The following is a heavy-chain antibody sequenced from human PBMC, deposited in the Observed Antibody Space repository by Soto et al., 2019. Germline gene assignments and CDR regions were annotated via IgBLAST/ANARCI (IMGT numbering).Heavy chain of an antibody. J-gene: IGHJ4*02. D-gene: IGHD2-21*02. CDR1: GGSVNSYY. V-gene: IGHV4-59*02. Sequence: QVQLQESGPGLVRPSETLSLTCTVSGGSVNSYYWGWIRQTPGKGPEWIGDIFYSGSTNSNPSLKSRASMSVDMSKNQFSLRLSSLTAADTAVYDCARVFPSYCGGDCSYFDSWGQGILVTVSS. CDR3: ARVFPSYCGGDCSYFDS. CDR2: IFYSGST.